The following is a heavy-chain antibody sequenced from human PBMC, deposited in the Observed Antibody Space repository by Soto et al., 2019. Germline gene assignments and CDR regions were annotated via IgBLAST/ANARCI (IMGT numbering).Heavy chain of an antibody. CDR2: ISGSGGGT. D-gene: IGHD1-20*01. CDR3: AKDRAEGPQLTGLYYFDY. J-gene: IGHJ4*02. V-gene: IGHV3-23*01. CDR1: GFTFSSCA. Sequence: GGSLRLSCAASGFTFSSCAITWVRQAPGKGLEWVSGISGSGGGTHYADSVKGRFTISRDNSKNTVYLQMNSLRAEDTAVYYCAKDRAEGPQLTGLYYFDYWGRGTLVTVSS.